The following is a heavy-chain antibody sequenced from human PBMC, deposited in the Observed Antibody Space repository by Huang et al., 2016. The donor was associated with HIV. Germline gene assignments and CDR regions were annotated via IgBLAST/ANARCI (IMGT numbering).Heavy chain of an antibody. CDR3: ARQDTSGWYADPYYFDY. D-gene: IGHD6-19*01. V-gene: IGHV4-39*01. CDR2: IEYSGST. J-gene: IGHJ4*02. CDR1: GGSISTSGYY. Sequence: QLQLQESGPGLVKPSETLSLTCTVSGGSISTSGYYWGWIRQPPGKGLEWIGSIEYSGSTSYNPSLKSRVTISVDTSKSQFSLKLSSVTAADTAVYYCARQDTSGWYADPYYFDYWGQGTLVTVSS.